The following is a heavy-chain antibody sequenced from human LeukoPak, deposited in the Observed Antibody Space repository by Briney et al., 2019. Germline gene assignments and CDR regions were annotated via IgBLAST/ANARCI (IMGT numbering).Heavy chain of an antibody. CDR2: IRAYNGDT. V-gene: IGHV1-18*01. CDR3: ARALGYCTGGGCHYMDV. Sequence: ASVKVSCQASGYTFTSFAIIWVRQAPGQGLEWMGWIRAYNGDTDIAQNLQGRLTMTTETSTSTAYMELRSLRPDDTAAYYCARALGYCTGGGCHYMDVWGKGTTVTVSS. J-gene: IGHJ6*03. D-gene: IGHD2-8*02. CDR1: GYTFTSFA.